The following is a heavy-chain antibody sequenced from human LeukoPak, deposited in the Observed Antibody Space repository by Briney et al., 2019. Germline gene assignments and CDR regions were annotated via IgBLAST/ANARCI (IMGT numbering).Heavy chain of an antibody. CDR3: ASLGYSLDY. V-gene: IGHV3-21*01. J-gene: IGHJ4*02. D-gene: IGHD5-18*01. CDR1: GFTFSSYS. CDR2: ISVTSTYI. Sequence: KPGGSLRLSCAASGFTFSSYSMNWVRQAPGKGLQWVSSISVTSTYIHYADSVKGRFTISRDNAKNSLYLQMNSLRAEDTAVYYCASLGYSLDYWGQGTLVTVSS.